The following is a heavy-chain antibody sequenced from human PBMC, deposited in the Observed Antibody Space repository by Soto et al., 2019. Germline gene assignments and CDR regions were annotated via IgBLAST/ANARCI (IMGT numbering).Heavy chain of an antibody. Sequence: PGGSLRLSCAASGFTFLSFTMNWVRQAPGKGLEWVSTISSNSAYIYYTDALRGRFTISRDNAKNSLHLQMNSLRAEDTAVYYCTRDASRDSSARGWFDPWGPGTLVTVYS. V-gene: IGHV3-21*01. J-gene: IGHJ5*02. CDR3: TRDASRDSSARGWFDP. CDR2: ISSNSAYI. CDR1: GFTFLSFT. D-gene: IGHD6-13*01.